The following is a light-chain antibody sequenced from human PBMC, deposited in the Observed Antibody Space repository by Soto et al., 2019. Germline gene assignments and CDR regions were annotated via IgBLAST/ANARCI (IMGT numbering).Light chain of an antibody. J-gene: IGLJ1*01. V-gene: IGLV2-23*03. Sequence: QSALTQPASVSGSPGQSITISCTGTSSDVGSYNLVSWYQQHPGKAPKLMIYEGSKRPSGVSNRFSGSKSGNTASLTISGLQAEEEAAYYCCSYAGSSTFVFGTGTKVTVL. CDR3: CSYAGSSTFV. CDR1: SSDVGSYNL. CDR2: EGS.